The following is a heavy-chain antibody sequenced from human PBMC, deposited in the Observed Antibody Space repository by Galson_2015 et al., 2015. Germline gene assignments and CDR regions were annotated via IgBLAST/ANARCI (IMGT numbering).Heavy chain of an antibody. J-gene: IGHJ4*02. Sequence: SVKVSCKASGYTFTVYAIHWVRQAPGQGLEWMGRIIPFSGTTNYAQKFQGRVAITADESTSTAYMELNSLTSEDTAVYYCAREAVGATFAFWGQGALVTVSS. CDR3: AREAVGATFAF. CDR1: GYTFTVYA. D-gene: IGHD1-26*01. V-gene: IGHV1-69*13. CDR2: IIPFSGTT.